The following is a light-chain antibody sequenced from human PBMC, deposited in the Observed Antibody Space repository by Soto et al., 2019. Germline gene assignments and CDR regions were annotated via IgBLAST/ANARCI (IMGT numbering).Light chain of an antibody. V-gene: IGLV4-60*02. Sequence: QPVLTQSSSASASLGSSVKLTCTLSSGHSSYIIAWHQQQPGKAPRYLMKLEGSGSYNKGSGVPDRFSGSSSGADRYLTISNLLFEDEADYYCETWDSNTWVFGGGTQLTVL. CDR3: ETWDSNTWV. J-gene: IGLJ3*02. CDR1: SGHSSYI. CDR2: LEGSGSY.